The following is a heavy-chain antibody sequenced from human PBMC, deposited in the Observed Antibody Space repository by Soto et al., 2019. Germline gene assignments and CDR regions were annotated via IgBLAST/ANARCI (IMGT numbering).Heavy chain of an antibody. D-gene: IGHD1-20*01. CDR1: GFTVSANY. J-gene: IGHJ6*02. CDR3: ATNNTPGGMDV. V-gene: IGHV3-53*01. Sequence: GGSLRLSCAASGFTVSANYMGWVRLAPGKGLEWVSVLSSGGRTYYPDSVEGRFTISGDNSKNTVYLQMHSLRAKDTAVYYCATNNTPGGMDVWGQGTTVTVSS. CDR2: LSSGGRT.